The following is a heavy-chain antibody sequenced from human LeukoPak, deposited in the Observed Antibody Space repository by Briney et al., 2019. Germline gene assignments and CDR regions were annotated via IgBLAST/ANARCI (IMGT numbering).Heavy chain of an antibody. J-gene: IGHJ4*02. CDR2: NGRGI. Sequence: NGRGIHYADSVRGLFTISRDNSKNTLYLQMNSLRAEDTAVYYCAKDLVHDSSGPQYYFDYWGQGTLVTVSS. CDR3: AKDLVHDSSGPQYYFDY. V-gene: IGHV3-23*01. D-gene: IGHD3-22*01.